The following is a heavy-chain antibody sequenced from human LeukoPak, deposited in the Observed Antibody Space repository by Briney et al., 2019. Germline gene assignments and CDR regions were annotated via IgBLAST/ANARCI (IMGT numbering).Heavy chain of an antibody. V-gene: IGHV3-23*01. Sequence: GGSLRLSCAAFGFTFSTYAMSWVRQAPGKGLGWVSAISASGDSTYYTDSVKGRFTISRDNSKDTLYLQMNSLRAEDTAVYYCAKIAGSSGYYPDYWGQGTLVTVSS. J-gene: IGHJ4*02. CDR3: AKIAGSSGYYPDY. CDR2: ISASGDST. D-gene: IGHD3-22*01. CDR1: GFTFSTYA.